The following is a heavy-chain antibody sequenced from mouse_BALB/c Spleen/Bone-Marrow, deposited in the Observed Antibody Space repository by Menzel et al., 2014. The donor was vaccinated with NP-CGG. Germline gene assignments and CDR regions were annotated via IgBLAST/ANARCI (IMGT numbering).Heavy chain of an antibody. D-gene: IGHD4-1*01. V-gene: IGHV5-6*01. CDR3: SRRGNWDVRRHFDV. Sequence: EVQLQQSGGDLVKPGGSLKLSCAASGFTFSSYGMSWVRQTPDKRLEWVATINSGGSNTYHLDSVRGRFTISRDNAKNTLYLQMTSLKSEDTAMYYCSRRGNWDVRRHFDVWGAGTTVTVSS. CDR1: GFTFSSYG. J-gene: IGHJ1*01. CDR2: INSGGSNT.